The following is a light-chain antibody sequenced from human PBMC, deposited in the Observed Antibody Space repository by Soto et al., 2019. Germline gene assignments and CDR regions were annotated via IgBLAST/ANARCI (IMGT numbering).Light chain of an antibody. CDR2: WAS. Sequence: DIVLTQSPDSLAGYMGVSATITYKSSQRGFYSANNRNYLAWYQKRLGQPPKLLFYWASTRESGVPDRFSGSGSGTDFTLTISSLQAEDVAVYYCQQYYSAPLTFGGGTKVEIK. CDR3: QQYYSAPLT. V-gene: IGKV4-1*01. J-gene: IGKJ4*01. CDR1: QRGFYSANNRNY.